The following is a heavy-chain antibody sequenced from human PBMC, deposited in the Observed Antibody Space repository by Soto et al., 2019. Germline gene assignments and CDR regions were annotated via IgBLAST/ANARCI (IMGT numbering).Heavy chain of an antibody. J-gene: IGHJ6*02. CDR2: VYYSWXT. Sequence: SETLSLTCTVSGGSISSYYWSWIRQPPGKGLEWIVYVYYSWXTXXXXXXXXXXXXSXDTXXKRXXXXXGXXTAADTAVYYCARALDVWGQGTTVTVS. CDR1: GGSISSYY. V-gene: IGHV4-59*01. CDR3: ARALDV.